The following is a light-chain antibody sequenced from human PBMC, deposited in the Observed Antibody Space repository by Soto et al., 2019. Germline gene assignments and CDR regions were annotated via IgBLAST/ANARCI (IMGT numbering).Light chain of an antibody. J-gene: IGLJ2*01. CDR3: ASKAGSSRHVV. CDR2: EVI. Sequence: QSVLTQPASVSGSPGQSITISCTGTSSDVGGYNYVSWYQQHPRKAPKLIISEVINRPSGVPDRFSASKSGNTASLTISGLQAEDEADYYCASKAGSSRHVVFGGGTQLTVL. CDR1: SSDVGGYNY. V-gene: IGLV2-14*01.